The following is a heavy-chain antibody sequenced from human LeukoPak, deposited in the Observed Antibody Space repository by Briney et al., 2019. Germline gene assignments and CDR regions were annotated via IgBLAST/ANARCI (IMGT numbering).Heavy chain of an antibody. CDR2: ISGSGSTI. CDR1: GFTFSDYY. V-gene: IGHV3-11*01. Sequence: IPGGSLRLSCAASGFTFSDYYMSWIRQAPGKGLEWVSYISGSGSTIYYADSVKGRFTISRDNAKNSLYLQMNSLRAEDTAVYYCARSIAAAGYLHYYYYYMDVWGKGTTVTVSS. CDR3: ARSIAAAGYLHYYYYYMDV. J-gene: IGHJ6*03. D-gene: IGHD6-13*01.